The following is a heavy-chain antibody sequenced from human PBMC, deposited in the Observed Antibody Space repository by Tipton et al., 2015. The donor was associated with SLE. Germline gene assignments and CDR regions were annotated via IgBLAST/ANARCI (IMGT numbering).Heavy chain of an antibody. J-gene: IGHJ4*02. CDR2: ISFLGNT. D-gene: IGHD2-21*02. CDR3: ARQDFRGDWAVVDK. Sequence: TLSLTCTVSGASISDYDWTWIRQPPGKGLEWIGSISFLGNTDLKPSLKGRVFLSIDTSQTQVSLEVTSLTPADTAVYYCARQDFRGDWAVVDKWGQGTLVTVSS. V-gene: IGHV4-59*08. CDR1: GASISDYD.